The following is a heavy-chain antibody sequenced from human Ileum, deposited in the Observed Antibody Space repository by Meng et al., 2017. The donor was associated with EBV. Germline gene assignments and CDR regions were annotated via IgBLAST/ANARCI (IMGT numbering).Heavy chain of an antibody. V-gene: IGHV1-3*01. CDR1: GYTFTGYA. CDR3: ARDGGFSVGATKYDY. J-gene: IGHJ4*02. D-gene: IGHD1-26*01. Sequence: VPRVQSWAEVKNPGALIKLSCKASGYTFTGYAIHWVRQAPGQRLEWMGWINPGSGNTKYSQKFQGRVTITRDTSATTVYMDLSSLRSEDTAVFYCARDGGFSVGATKYDYWGQGALVTVSS. CDR2: INPGSGNT.